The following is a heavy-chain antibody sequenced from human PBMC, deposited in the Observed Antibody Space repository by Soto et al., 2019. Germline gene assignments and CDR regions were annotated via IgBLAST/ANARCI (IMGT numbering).Heavy chain of an antibody. Sequence: PGESLTISCQSSGYTFANYWIVWVRQMPGKGLEWMGIIYPSDSTVKYSPSVQGQVIMSVDKSISTAYLQWSSLKASDAAVYLCARGNVANYFEPWGQGTMVTVS. CDR1: GYTFANYW. J-gene: IGHJ5*02. CDR3: ARGNVANYFEP. CDR2: IYPSDSTV. V-gene: IGHV5-51*03. D-gene: IGHD1-7*01.